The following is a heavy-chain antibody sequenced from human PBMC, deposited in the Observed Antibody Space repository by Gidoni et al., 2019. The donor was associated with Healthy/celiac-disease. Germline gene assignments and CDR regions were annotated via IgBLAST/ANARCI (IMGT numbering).Heavy chain of an antibody. CDR2: IIPFFGTA. V-gene: IGHV1-69*01. Sequence: QVQLVQSGAEVKKPGSSVKVSCKASGGTFSSYAISWVRQAPGQGLEWMGGIIPFFGTANYAQKFQGRVTITADESTSTAYMELSSLRSEDTAVYYCARVIFGRWLGPTIYYYYGMDVWGQGTTVTVSS. CDR1: GGTFSSYA. J-gene: IGHJ6*02. CDR3: ARVIFGRWLGPTIYYYYGMDV. D-gene: IGHD6-19*01.